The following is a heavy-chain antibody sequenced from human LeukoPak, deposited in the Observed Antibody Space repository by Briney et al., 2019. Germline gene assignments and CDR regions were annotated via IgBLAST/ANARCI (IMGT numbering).Heavy chain of an antibody. Sequence: GGSLRLSCAASGFTLRNYGMHWVRQAPGKGLEWVAIVRYDGSNKYNADSVKGRFTISRDSSENTLYLQMNSLRPEDTAVYYCAKDLGATVYMDVWGKGTTVTVSS. J-gene: IGHJ6*03. CDR3: AKDLGATVYMDV. CDR2: VRYDGSNK. V-gene: IGHV3-30*02. CDR1: GFTLRNYG. D-gene: IGHD1-26*01.